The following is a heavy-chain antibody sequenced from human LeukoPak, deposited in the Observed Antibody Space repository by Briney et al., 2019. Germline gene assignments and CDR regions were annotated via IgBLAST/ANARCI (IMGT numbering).Heavy chain of an antibody. CDR2: INHSGST. CDR1: GGSFSGYY. J-gene: IGHJ5*02. V-gene: IGHV4-34*01. Sequence: PSETLSLTCAVYGGSFSGYYWSRIRQPPGKGLEWIGEINHSGSTNYNPSLKSRVTISVDTSKNQFSLKLSSVTAADTAVYYCARADYCSSTSCYNPPYNWFDPWGQGTLVTVSS. D-gene: IGHD2-2*02. CDR3: ARADYCSSTSCYNPPYNWFDP.